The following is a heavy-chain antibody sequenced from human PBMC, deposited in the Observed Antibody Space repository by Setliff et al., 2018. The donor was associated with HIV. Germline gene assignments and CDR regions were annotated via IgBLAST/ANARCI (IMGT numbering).Heavy chain of an antibody. CDR1: GYTFTSYG. J-gene: IGHJ6*03. CDR2: ISAYNGNT. CDR3: ARDSPRQRVVDYYYYMDV. D-gene: IGHD2-15*01. V-gene: IGHV1-18*01. Sequence: ASVKVSCKASGYTFTSYGISWVRQAPGQGLEWMGWISAYNGNTNYAQKLQGRVTMTTDTSTRTAYMELSSLRSEDTAVYYCARDSPRQRVVDYYYYMDVWGKGTTVTVSS.